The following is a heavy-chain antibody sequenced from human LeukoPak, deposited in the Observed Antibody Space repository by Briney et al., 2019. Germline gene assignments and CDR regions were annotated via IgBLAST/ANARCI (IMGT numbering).Heavy chain of an antibody. V-gene: IGHV4-59*01. D-gene: IGHD4-17*01. CDR1: GGSISSYY. Sequence: PSETLSLTCTVSGGSISSYYWSWIRQPPGKGLEWIGYIYYSGSTNYNPSLKSRVTISVDTSKNQFPLKLSSVTAADTAVYYCARFKGNYGDYPDAFDIWGQGTMVTVSS. J-gene: IGHJ3*02. CDR2: IYYSGST. CDR3: ARFKGNYGDYPDAFDI.